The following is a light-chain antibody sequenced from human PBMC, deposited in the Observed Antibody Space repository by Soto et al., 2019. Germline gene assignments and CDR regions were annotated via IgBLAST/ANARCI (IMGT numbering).Light chain of an antibody. CDR2: SDN. CDR1: SSNSGSKT. J-gene: IGLJ3*02. V-gene: IGLV1-44*01. Sequence: QSVLTQPPSASGTPGQRVIMSCSGSSSNSGSKTVNWYQHVPGTTPKLLVYSDNQRPSGVPDRFSGSKSGTSASLAISGLQSEDEADYYCAAWDDSLRVVFGGGTKLTVL. CDR3: AAWDDSLRVV.